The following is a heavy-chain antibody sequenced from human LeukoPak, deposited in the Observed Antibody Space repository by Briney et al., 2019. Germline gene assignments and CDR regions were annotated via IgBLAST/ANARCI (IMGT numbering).Heavy chain of an antibody. CDR2: TNPNRGNT. J-gene: IGHJ4*02. CDR3: ARVKMVRGVITLDY. V-gene: IGHV1-8*01. D-gene: IGHD3-10*01. Sequence: ASGKVSCKASGYTFTSYDINWVRQATGQGLEWMGWTNPNRGNTGYAQKFQGRVTMTTNTSISTAYMELSSLRSEGTAVYKCARVKMVRGVITLDYWGQGTLVSVSS. CDR1: GYTFTSYD.